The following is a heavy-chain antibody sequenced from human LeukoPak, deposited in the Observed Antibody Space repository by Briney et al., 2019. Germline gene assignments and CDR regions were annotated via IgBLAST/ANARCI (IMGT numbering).Heavy chain of an antibody. J-gene: IGHJ5*02. CDR3: ARAASSVWYFPFDP. D-gene: IGHD6-19*01. CDR2: ISAYNGNT. Sequence: ASVKVSCKASGYTFTGYYMHWVRQAPGQGLEWMGWISAYNGNTNYAQKLQGRVTMTTDTSTSTAYMELRSLRSDDTAVYYCARAASSVWYFPFDPWGQGTLVTVSS. CDR1: GYTFTGYY. V-gene: IGHV1-18*04.